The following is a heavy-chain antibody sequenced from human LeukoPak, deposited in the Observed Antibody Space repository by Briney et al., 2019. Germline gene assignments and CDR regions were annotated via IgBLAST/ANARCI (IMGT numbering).Heavy chain of an antibody. CDR2: MNPNSGNT. Sequence: ASVKVSCKASGYTFTGYYMHWVRQATGQGLEWMGWMNPNSGNTGYAQKFQGRVTMTRNTSISTAYMELSSLRSEDTAAYYCASMFDYVWGSYRYTVDYWGQGTLVTVSS. CDR3: ASMFDYVWGSYRYTVDY. CDR1: GYTFTGYY. D-gene: IGHD3-16*02. V-gene: IGHV1-8*02. J-gene: IGHJ4*02.